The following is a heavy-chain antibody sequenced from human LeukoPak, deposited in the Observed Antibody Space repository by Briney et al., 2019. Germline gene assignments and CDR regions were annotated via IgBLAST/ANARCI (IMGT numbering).Heavy chain of an antibody. Sequence: GESLKISCKGSGYSFTSYWIGWVRQMPGKGLEWMGIIYPGDSDTRYSPSFQGQVTISADKSISTAYLQWSCLKASDTAMYYCARQLGGYCSSTSCYDWFDPWGQGTLVTVSS. V-gene: IGHV5-51*01. CDR3: ARQLGGYCSSTSCYDWFDP. CDR2: IYPGDSDT. J-gene: IGHJ5*02. CDR1: GYSFTSYW. D-gene: IGHD2-2*01.